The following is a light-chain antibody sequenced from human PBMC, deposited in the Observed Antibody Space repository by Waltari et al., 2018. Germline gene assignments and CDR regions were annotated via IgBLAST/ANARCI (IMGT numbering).Light chain of an antibody. CDR1: QGISKW. J-gene: IGKJ4*01. Sequence: DIQMTQSPSSVSASVGDRVTITCRASQGISKWLACYQQKPGKAPKLRVYAASSLQSGVPSRFSGSGSGTDFTLTISSLQPEDFGTYFCQQTDTFPLTFGGGTKVDIK. CDR2: AAS. V-gene: IGKV1-12*01. CDR3: QQTDTFPLT.